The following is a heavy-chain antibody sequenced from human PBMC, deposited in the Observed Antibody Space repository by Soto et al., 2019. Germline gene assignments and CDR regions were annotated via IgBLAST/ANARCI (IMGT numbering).Heavy chain of an antibody. J-gene: IGHJ6*02. Sequence: TCTVSGXXXSGTGMRVTWIRQPPGKALEWLARIDWEDTKLYSTSLKTRLSISKDTSKNQVVLTMTNMDPADTATYYCARPFYGMDVWGPGTXVTVSS. CDR1: GXXXSGTGMR. V-gene: IGHV2-70*04. CDR2: IDWEDTK. CDR3: ARPFYGMDV.